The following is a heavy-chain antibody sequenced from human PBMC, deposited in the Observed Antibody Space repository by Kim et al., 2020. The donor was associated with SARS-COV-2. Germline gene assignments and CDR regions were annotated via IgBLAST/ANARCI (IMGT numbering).Heavy chain of an antibody. J-gene: IGHJ6*02. CDR2: VFYRGST. D-gene: IGHD6-13*01. V-gene: IGHV4-39*01. Sequence: SETLSLTCTVSGGSINSNTYFWVWIRQPPGKGLEWIGSVFYRGSTYYNPSLKSRVTVSVDTSKSQFFLKLTSVTAADTAIYYCANTGGQGSFYGMDVWGQGTAVTVSS. CDR1: GGSINSNTYF. CDR3: ANTGGQGSFYGMDV.